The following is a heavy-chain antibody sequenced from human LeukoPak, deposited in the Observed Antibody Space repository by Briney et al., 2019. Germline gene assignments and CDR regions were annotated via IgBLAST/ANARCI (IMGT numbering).Heavy chain of an antibody. J-gene: IGHJ4*02. CDR3: ARDLYSSGGY. V-gene: IGHV1-2*06. CDR2: INPNNGDT. CDR1: GYSFTTFY. D-gene: IGHD6-19*01. Sequence: ASVKVSCKASGYSFTTFYMHWVRQAPGQGLEWMGQINPNNGDTDYAQNFQGRVTMTRDTSISTAYEELSRLRSDDTAVYFCARDLYSSGGYWGQGTLVTVSS.